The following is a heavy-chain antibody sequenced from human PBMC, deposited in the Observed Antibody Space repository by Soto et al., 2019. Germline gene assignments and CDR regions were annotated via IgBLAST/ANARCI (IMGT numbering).Heavy chain of an antibody. J-gene: IGHJ4*02. CDR2: ISDSGGST. CDR1: GFTFSSYA. CDR3: ANGCGGTCYSRIHY. V-gene: IGHV3-23*01. Sequence: EVQLLESGGGSVQPGGSLRLSCAASGFTFSSYAMSWVRQAPGKGLEWVSGISDSGGSTYYADSVKGRFTISRDNSKNTLYLQMNSLRAEDTAVYYCANGCGGTCYSRIHYWGQGTLVTVSS. D-gene: IGHD2-15*01.